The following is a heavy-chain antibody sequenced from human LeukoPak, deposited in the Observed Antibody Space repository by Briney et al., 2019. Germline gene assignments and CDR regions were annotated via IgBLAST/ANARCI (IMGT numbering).Heavy chain of an antibody. CDR1: GDSITSRSYY. CDR2: IYSSGST. Sequence: SETLSLTCTVSGDSITSRSYYWGWIRQPPGKGLEWIVSIYSSGSTYYNPSLMGRVTMSVDTSQNQFSLKLRSVTAADTAVYFCARFGGTYHDSSGYLREDSFDIWGQGTMVTLSS. V-gene: IGHV4-39*01. J-gene: IGHJ3*02. CDR3: ARFGGTYHDSSGYLREDSFDI. D-gene: IGHD3-22*01.